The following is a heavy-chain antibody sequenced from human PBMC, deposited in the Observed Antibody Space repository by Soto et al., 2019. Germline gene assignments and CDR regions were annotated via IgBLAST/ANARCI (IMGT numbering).Heavy chain of an antibody. D-gene: IGHD2-15*01. CDR1: GGTFSSYT. J-gene: IGHJ1*01. Sequence: QVQLVQSGAEVKKPGSSVKVSCKASGGTFSSYTISWVRQAPGQGLEWMGRIIPILGIANYAQKFQGRVTITADKSTSTAYMELSSLRSEDTAVYYCEWGCSGGSCYPSQHWGQGTLVTVSS. CDR3: EWGCSGGSCYPSQH. CDR2: IIPILGIA. V-gene: IGHV1-69*02.